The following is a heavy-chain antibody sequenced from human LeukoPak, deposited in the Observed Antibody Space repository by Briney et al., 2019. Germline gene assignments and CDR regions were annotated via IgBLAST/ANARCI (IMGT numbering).Heavy chain of an antibody. CDR1: GGSISSGGYY. CDR2: IYYSGST. J-gene: IGHJ3*02. CDR3: ARDNGRGYCSSTGCYSDAFDI. V-gene: IGHV4-31*03. D-gene: IGHD2-2*01. Sequence: SETLSLTCTVSGGSISSGGYYWSWIRQHPGKGLEWIGYIYYSGSTYYNPSLKSRVTISVDTSKNQFSLKLSSVTAADTAVYYCARDNGRGYCSSTGCYSDAFDIWGQGTMVTVSS.